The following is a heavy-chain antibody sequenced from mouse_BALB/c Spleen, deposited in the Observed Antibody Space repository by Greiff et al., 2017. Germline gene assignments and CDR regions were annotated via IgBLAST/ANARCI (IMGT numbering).Heavy chain of an antibody. Sequence: VQLVESGPGLVEPSQSLSITCTASGFSFTSYGVHWVRQPPGKRLEWLGVIWAGGSTNYNSALMSRLSTSKDNSTGHVFLKMNSRQTDDTAMYYCARDWGLRLLAYWGQGTLVTVSA. CDR3: ARDWGLRLLAY. V-gene: IGHV2-9*02. D-gene: IGHD1-2*01. CDR1: GFSFTSYG. J-gene: IGHJ3*01. CDR2: IWAGGST.